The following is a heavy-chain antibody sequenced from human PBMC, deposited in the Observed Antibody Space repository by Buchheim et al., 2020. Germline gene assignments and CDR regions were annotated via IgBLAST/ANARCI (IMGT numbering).Heavy chain of an antibody. CDR3: ARTAYGDYIDWYFDL. D-gene: IGHD4-17*01. CDR2: ISVSSTPI. Sequence: EVQLVESGGGLVQPGGSLRLSCAASGFTFSTYTMNWVRQAPGKGLEWVSYISVSSTPIDYAASVKGRFTISRDNAKNSLYLQMNSLRDEDTAVYYCARTAYGDYIDWYFDLWGRGTL. V-gene: IGHV3-48*02. J-gene: IGHJ2*01. CDR1: GFTFSTYT.